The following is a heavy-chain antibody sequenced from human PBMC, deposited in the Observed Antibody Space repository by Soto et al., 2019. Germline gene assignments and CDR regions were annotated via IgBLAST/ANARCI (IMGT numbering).Heavy chain of an antibody. CDR3: ARGGWRHIDY. V-gene: IGHV4-4*02. J-gene: IGHJ4*02. CDR2: IHDSGST. Sequence: SETLSLTCAVSGASIGTSNWWSWVRQSPGKGLEWIGEIHDSGSTYYNPSLKSRVTISVDTSKNQSSLKLSSVTAADTAVYYCARGGWRHIDYWGQGTLVTVSS. CDR1: GASIGTSNW. D-gene: IGHD3-3*01.